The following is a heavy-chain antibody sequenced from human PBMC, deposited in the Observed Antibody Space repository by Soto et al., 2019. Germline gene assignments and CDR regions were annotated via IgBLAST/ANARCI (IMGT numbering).Heavy chain of an antibody. CDR1: GFTFSSYA. CDR3: AEDHGSSTSCSADAFDI. Sequence: EVQLLESGGGLVQPGGSLRLSCAASGFTFSSYAMSWVRQAPGKGLEWVSAISGSGGSTYYADSVKGRFTISRDNSKNTLYRQMNSRRAEDTAVYYCAEDHGSSTSCSADAFDIWGQGTMVTVSS. CDR2: ISGSGGST. D-gene: IGHD2-2*01. V-gene: IGHV3-23*01. J-gene: IGHJ3*02.